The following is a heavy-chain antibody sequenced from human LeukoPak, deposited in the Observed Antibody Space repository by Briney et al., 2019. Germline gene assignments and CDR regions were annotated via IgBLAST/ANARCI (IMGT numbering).Heavy chain of an antibody. J-gene: IGHJ4*02. CDR1: GGSFSGYY. D-gene: IGHD5-18*01. CDR2: INHSGST. V-gene: IGHV4-34*01. Sequence: SETLSLTCAVYGGSFSGYYWSWIRQPPGKGLEWIGEINHSGSTNYNPSLKSRATISVDTSKNQFSLKLSSVTAADTAVYYCARRGRGYSYGSEDYWGQGTLVTVSS. CDR3: ARRGRGYSYGSEDY.